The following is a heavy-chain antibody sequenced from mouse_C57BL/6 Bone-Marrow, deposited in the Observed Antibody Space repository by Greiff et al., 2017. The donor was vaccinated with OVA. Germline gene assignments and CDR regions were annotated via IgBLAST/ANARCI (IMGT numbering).Heavy chain of an antibody. D-gene: IGHD2-4*01. Sequence: EVQGVESGGGLVQPGGSLKLSCAASGFTFSDYYMYWVRQTPEKRLEWVAYISNGGGSTYYPDTVKGRFTISRDNAKNTLYLQMSRLKSEDTAMYYCARPVYDYGSWFAYWGQGTLVTVSA. J-gene: IGHJ3*01. CDR3: ARPVYDYGSWFAY. CDR1: GFTFSDYY. CDR2: ISNGGGST. V-gene: IGHV5-12*01.